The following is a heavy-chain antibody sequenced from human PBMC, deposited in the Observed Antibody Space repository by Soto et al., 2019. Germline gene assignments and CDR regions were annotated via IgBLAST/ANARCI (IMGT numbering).Heavy chain of an antibody. CDR2: IIPMFGTA. D-gene: IGHD3-10*01. CDR3: ARLITMVRGVIMPIDY. CDR1: GYTFTGYY. V-gene: IGHV1-69*13. Sequence: ASVKVSCTASGYTFTGYYMHWVRQAPGQGLEWMGGIIPMFGTANYAQKFQGRVTITADESTSTAYMELSSLRSEDTAVYYCARLITMVRGVIMPIDYWGQGTLVTVS. J-gene: IGHJ4*02.